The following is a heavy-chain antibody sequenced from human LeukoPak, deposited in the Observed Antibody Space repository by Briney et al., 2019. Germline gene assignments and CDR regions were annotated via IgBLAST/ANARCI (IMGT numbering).Heavy chain of an antibody. CDR3: AKDKSQLWLGGTFDY. Sequence: GGSLRLSCAASGFTFDDYAMHWVRQAPGKGLEWVSGNSWNSGSIGYADSVKGRFTISRDNAKNSLYLQMNSLRAEDMALYYCAKDKSQLWLGGTFDYWGQGTLVTVSS. V-gene: IGHV3-9*03. D-gene: IGHD5-18*01. CDR2: NSWNSGSI. CDR1: GFTFDDYA. J-gene: IGHJ4*02.